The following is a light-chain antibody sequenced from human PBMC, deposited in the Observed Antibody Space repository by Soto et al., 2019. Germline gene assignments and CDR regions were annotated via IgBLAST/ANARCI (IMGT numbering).Light chain of an antibody. CDR1: QDISNY. CDR3: QQYDNLPIT. J-gene: IGKJ4*01. V-gene: IGKV1-33*01. Sequence: DIQMTQSPSSLSASVGDRVTITCQASQDISNYLNWYQQKLGKAPKLLIYAASNLETGVPSRFSGSGSGTDFTFTISSLQPEDFATYYCQQYDNLPITFGGGTKVDIK. CDR2: AAS.